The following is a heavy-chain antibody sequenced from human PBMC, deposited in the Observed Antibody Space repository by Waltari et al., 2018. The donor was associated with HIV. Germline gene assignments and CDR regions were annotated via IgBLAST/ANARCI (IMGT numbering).Heavy chain of an antibody. Sequence: QVQLVQSGAEVKKPGSSVRVSCKDSGDTFSSYTINWVRQAPGKGLEWMVRIIHILDLSNSAQKFQDRVTIMADKSTNTAYMDLSSLTSEDTAVYYCARGKGYYGMDVWGQGTTVTVSS. CDR2: IIHILDLS. CDR1: GDTFSSYT. J-gene: IGHJ6*02. CDR3: ARGKGYYGMDV. V-gene: IGHV1-69*02.